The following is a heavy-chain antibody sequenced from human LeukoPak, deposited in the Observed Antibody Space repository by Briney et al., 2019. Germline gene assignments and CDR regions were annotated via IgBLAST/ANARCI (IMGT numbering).Heavy chain of an antibody. CDR2: ISAYNGNT. CDR3: ARVFPRGGNSDAFDI. Sequence: ASVKVSCKASGYTFTSYGISWVRQAPGQGLEWMGWISAYNGNTNYAQKLQGRVTMTTDTSTSTAYMELRSLRSDDTAVYYCARVFPRGGNSDAFDIWGQGTMVTVSS. CDR1: GYTFTSYG. D-gene: IGHD2-21*01. V-gene: IGHV1-18*01. J-gene: IGHJ3*02.